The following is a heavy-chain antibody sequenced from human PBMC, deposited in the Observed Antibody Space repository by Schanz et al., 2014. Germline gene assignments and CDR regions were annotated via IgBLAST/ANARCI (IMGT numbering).Heavy chain of an antibody. D-gene: IGHD1-1*01. J-gene: IGHJ5*02. V-gene: IGHV3-74*01. Sequence: EVHLLESGGGLVEPGGSLRLSCAASGFTFSSYWMHWVRQVPGKGLVWVSRIKSDGSSTSYADSVKGRFTISRDNSKNTLYLQMNSLRPEDTAVYYCTRDVRLDRRGNWFDPWGQGTLXTVSS. CDR2: IKSDGSST. CDR1: GFTFSSYW. CDR3: TRDVRLDRRGNWFDP.